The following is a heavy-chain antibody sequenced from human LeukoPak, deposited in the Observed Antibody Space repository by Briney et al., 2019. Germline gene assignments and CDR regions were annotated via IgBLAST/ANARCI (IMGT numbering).Heavy chain of an antibody. J-gene: IGHJ4*02. Sequence: GGSLRLSCAASGFTFGNFAMSWGAQAPGKGGQSFSAISDSGGGTFYADSVKGVFTISRANSKNTLYLQMNSLRAEDTPVCYCANVGVGGVTFEYWGQGTLVTVSS. D-gene: IGHD3-3*01. CDR3: ANVGVGGVTFEY. CDR1: GFTFGNFA. V-gene: IGHV3-23*01. CDR2: ISDSGGGT.